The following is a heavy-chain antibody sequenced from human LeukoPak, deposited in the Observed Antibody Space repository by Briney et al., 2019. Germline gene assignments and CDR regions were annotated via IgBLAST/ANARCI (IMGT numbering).Heavy chain of an antibody. CDR1: GYTFTSYY. J-gene: IGHJ4*02. CDR3: AREWGSGYYTDY. CDR2: INPSGGST. V-gene: IGHV1-46*01. D-gene: IGHD3-22*01. Sequence: GASVKVSCKASGYTFTSYYMHWVRQAPGQGLEWMGIINPSGGSTSYAQKFQGRVTMTRDMSTSTVYMELSNLRSEDTAVYYCAREWGSGYYTDYWGQGTLVTVSS.